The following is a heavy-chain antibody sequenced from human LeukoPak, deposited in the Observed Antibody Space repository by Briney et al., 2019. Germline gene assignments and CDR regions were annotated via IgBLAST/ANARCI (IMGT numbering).Heavy chain of an antibody. CDR2: TTRDGSVA. CDR1: GFTFRDYS. CDR3: VTEFWYRFDY. D-gene: IGHD3-3*01. J-gene: IGHJ4*02. Sequence: HPGGSLRLSCITSGFTFRDYSMAWVRQAPGKGLEWLATTTRDGSVAEYIDSVRGRFTISRDNAKNSIYLQMNSLSAEDTAVYFCVTEFWYRFDYWGQGLLVTVSS. V-gene: IGHV3-7*01.